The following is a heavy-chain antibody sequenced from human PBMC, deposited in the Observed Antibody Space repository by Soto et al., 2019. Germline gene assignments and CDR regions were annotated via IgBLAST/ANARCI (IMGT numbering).Heavy chain of an antibody. CDR3: AREGPRWLQYGGEFDY. D-gene: IGHD3-10*01. CDR1: GRSFAGYW. J-gene: IGHJ4*02. Sequence: PGECLTSSCKSTGRSFAGYWIGWVRQMPGKGLEWMGIIYPGDSDTRYSPSFQGQVTISADKSISTAYLQWRSLKASDTAMCYCAREGPRWLQYGGEFDYWGQGTLVPASS. V-gene: IGHV5-51*01. CDR2: IYPGDSDT.